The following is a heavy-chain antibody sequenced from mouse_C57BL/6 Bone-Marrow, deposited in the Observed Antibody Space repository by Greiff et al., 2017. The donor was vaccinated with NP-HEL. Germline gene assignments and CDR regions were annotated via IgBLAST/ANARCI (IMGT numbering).Heavy chain of an antibody. V-gene: IGHV1-63*01. Sequence: QVQLKQSGAELVRPGTSVKMSCKASGYTFTNYWIGWAKQRPGHGLEWIGDIYPGGGYPNYNEKFKGKATLTADKSSSTAYMQFSSLTSEDSAIYYCARVGGYYGAMDYWGQGTSVTVSS. CDR3: ARVGGYYGAMDY. D-gene: IGHD2-3*01. CDR1: GYTFTNYW. CDR2: IYPGGGYP. J-gene: IGHJ4*01.